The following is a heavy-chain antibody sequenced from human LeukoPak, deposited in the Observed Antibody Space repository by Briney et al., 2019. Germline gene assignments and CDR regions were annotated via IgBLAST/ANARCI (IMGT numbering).Heavy chain of an antibody. J-gene: IGHJ4*02. CDR2: INHSGST. D-gene: IGHD3-22*01. Sequence: PSETLSLTCAVYGGSFSGYYWSWIRQPPGKGLEWIGEINHSGSTNYNPSLKSRVTISVDTSKNQFSLKLSSVTAADTAVYYCARDTNYYDSSGYPNYFDYWGREPWSPSPQ. CDR3: ARDTNYYDSSGYPNYFDY. V-gene: IGHV4-34*01. CDR1: GGSFSGYY.